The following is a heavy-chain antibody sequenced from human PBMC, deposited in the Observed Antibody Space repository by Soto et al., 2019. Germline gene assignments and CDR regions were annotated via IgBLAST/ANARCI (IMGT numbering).Heavy chain of an antibody. D-gene: IGHD5-12*01. CDR1: GGTFSSYA. CDR3: ARGDSGYDFPPKFDY. CDR2: IIPIFGTA. J-gene: IGHJ4*02. Sequence: QVQLVQSGAEVKKPGSSVKVSCKASGGTFSSYAISWVRQAPGQGLEWMGGIIPIFGTANYAQKFQGRVTITADKSTSTGYMGLSSLRSEDTAVYYCARGDSGYDFPPKFDYWGQGTLVTVSS. V-gene: IGHV1-69*06.